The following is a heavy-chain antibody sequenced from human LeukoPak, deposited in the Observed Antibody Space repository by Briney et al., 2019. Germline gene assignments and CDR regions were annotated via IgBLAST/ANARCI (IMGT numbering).Heavy chain of an antibody. D-gene: IGHD6-13*01. V-gene: IGHV4-4*09. Sequence: PSETLSLTCTVSGGSISSYYWSWIRQPPGKGLEWIGYIYTSGSTNYNPSLKSRVTISVDTSKNQFSLKLSSVTAADTAVYYCARVGYSSSWSFDYWGQGTLVTVSS. CDR3: ARVGYSSSWSFDY. CDR1: GGSISSYY. CDR2: IYTSGST. J-gene: IGHJ4*02.